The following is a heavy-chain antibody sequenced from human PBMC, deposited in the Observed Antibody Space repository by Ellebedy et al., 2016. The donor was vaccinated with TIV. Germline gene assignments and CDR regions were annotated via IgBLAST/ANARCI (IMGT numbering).Heavy chain of an antibody. D-gene: IGHD2-2*01. CDR2: ISRNSRTI. Sequence: GGSLRLXCAASGFSFDDYGMHWVRQPPGKGLEWVSGISRNSRTIGYADSVKGRFTISRDNSKNTLYLQMNSLRAEDTAVYYCAKHDYCSITACPFDYWGQGTLVPVSS. J-gene: IGHJ4*02. CDR1: GFSFDDYG. CDR3: AKHDYCSITACPFDY. V-gene: IGHV3-9*01.